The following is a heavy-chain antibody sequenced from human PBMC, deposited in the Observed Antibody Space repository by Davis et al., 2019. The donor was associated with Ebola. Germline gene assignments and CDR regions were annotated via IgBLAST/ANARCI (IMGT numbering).Heavy chain of an antibody. CDR2: INHSGST. J-gene: IGHJ6*02. D-gene: IGHD6-6*01. CDR3: ARASRYSSSSGYYYYGMDV. CDR1: GFTFSSYA. V-gene: IGHV4-34*01. Sequence: ESLKISCAASGFTFSSYAMSWIRQPPGKGLEWIGEINHSGSTNYNPSLKSRVTISVDTSKNQFSLKLSSVTAADTAVYYCARASRYSSSSGYYYYGMDVWGQGTTVTVSS.